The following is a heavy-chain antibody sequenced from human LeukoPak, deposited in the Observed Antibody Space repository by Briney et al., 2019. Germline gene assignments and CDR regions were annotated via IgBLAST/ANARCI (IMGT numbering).Heavy chain of an antibody. D-gene: IGHD3-22*01. CDR2: IIPILGIA. J-gene: IGHJ4*02. CDR1: GYTFTGYY. V-gene: IGHV1-69*04. Sequence: ASVKVSCRASGYTFTGYYMHWVRQAPGQGLEWMGRIIPILGIANYAQKFQGRVTITADKSTSTAYMELSSLRSEDTAVYYCARDVAVRYYYDSSRPSAYYFDYWGQGTLVTVSS. CDR3: ARDVAVRYYYDSSRPSAYYFDY.